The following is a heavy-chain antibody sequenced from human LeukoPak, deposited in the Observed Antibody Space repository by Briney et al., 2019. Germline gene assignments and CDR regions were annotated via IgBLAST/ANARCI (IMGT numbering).Heavy chain of an antibody. CDR1: GGTFYNYT. D-gene: IGHD3-10*01. V-gene: IGHV1-69*05. J-gene: IGHJ4*02. CDR3: ARGEYSMVRGAPD. CDR2: IIPLFDTV. Sequence: GASVKVSCKPSGGTFYNYTISWVRQAPGQGLERMGGIIPLFDTVNYAQKFQGRVTITTDESTTTAYMELSSLRYEDTAVYYCARGEYSMVRGAPDWGQGTLVTVSS.